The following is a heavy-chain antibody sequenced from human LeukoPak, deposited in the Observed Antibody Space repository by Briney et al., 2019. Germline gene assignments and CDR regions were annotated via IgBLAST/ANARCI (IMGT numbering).Heavy chain of an antibody. Sequence: GGSLRLSCAXSGFSFSTYAMSWVRQAPGKGLEWVSGVNGNGGSTSYADSVKGRFTIFRDNSKNTVYLQMNSLRVEDTAVYYCAKSLYGGCDYWGQGTVVTVSS. D-gene: IGHD3-16*02. V-gene: IGHV3-23*01. J-gene: IGHJ4*02. CDR2: VNGNGGST. CDR3: AKSLYGGCDY. CDR1: GFSFSTYA.